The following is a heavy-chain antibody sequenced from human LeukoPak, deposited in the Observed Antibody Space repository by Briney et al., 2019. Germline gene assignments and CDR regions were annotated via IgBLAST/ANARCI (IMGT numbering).Heavy chain of an antibody. D-gene: IGHD3-10*01. CDR2: IYYSGST. CDR3: ARDRVPYYYGSGSYAATNWFDP. Sequence: SETLSLTCTVSGGSISSYYWSWIRQPPGKGLEWIGYIYYSGSTNYNPSLKSRVTISVDTSKNQFSLKLSSVTAADTAVYYCARDRVPYYYGSGSYAATNWFDPWGQGTLVTVSS. CDR1: GGSISSYY. J-gene: IGHJ5*02. V-gene: IGHV4-59*01.